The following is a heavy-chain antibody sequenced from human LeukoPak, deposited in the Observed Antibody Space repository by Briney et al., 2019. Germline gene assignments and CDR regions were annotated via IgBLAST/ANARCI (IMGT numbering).Heavy chain of an antibody. J-gene: IGHJ5*02. CDR1: GFTVTSNY. CDR3: AKGSGSGWYGWFAP. D-gene: IGHD6-19*01. V-gene: IGHV3-23*01. Sequence: SGGSLRLSCAVSGFTVTSNYMSWVRQAPGKGLEWVSSIEASGGATYYADSVKGRFTISRDNSKNTFYLQMNSLRAEDTALYYCAKGSGSGWYGWFAPWGQGTLVTVSS. CDR2: IEASGGAT.